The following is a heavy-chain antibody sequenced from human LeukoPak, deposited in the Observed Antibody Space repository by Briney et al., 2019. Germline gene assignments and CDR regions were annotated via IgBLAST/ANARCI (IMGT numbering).Heavy chain of an antibody. CDR2: IYYSGST. D-gene: IGHD3-16*01. J-gene: IGHJ3*02. Sequence: PSETLSLTCTVSGGSISSSSYYWGWIRQPPGKGLEWIGSIYYSGSTYYNPSLKSRVTISVDTSKNQFSLKLSSVTAADTAVYYCARDLGEGAFDIWGQGTMVTVSS. V-gene: IGHV4-39*07. CDR3: ARDLGEGAFDI. CDR1: GGSISSSSYY.